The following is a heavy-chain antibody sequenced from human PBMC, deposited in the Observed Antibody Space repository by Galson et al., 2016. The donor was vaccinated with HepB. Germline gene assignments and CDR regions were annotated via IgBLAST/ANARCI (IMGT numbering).Heavy chain of an antibody. Sequence: LRLSCAASGFTFSNFGMHWVRQAPGKGLEWVAVLSYDGSYKYFADSVKGRLTISRDNSRNTLYLQLNSLRAEDTAVYYCAKDQGRRITLLGAVTSGGALDSWGQGTLVTISS. CDR2: LSYDGSYK. V-gene: IGHV3-30*18. D-gene: IGHD3-3*01. CDR1: GFTFSNFG. CDR3: AKDQGRRITLLGAVTSGGALDS. J-gene: IGHJ4*02.